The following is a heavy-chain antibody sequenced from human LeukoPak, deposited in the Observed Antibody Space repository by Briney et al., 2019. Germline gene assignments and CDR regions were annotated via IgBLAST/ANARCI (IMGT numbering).Heavy chain of an antibody. V-gene: IGHV3-15*01. J-gene: IGHJ4*02. CDR2: IKSKTDGGTT. D-gene: IGHD3-22*01. CDR1: GFTFSNAW. Sequence: KAGGSLRLSCAASGFTFSNAWMSWVRQAPGKGLEWVGRIKSKTDGGTTDYAAPVKGRFTISRDDSKNTLYLQMNSLKTEDTAVYYCTTSLDGSNYYGSSGYFLYFDYWGQGTLVTVSS. CDR3: TTSLDGSNYYGSSGYFLYFDY.